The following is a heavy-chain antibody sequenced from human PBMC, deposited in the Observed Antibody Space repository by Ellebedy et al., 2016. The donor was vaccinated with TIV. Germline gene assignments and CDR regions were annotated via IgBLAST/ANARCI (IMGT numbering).Heavy chain of an antibody. CDR3: ARAAVDSGWYESYYGMDV. Sequence: GESLKISXAASGFTFSSYGMHWVRQAPGKGLEWVAVIWYDGSNKYYADSVKGRFTISRDNSKNTLYLQMNSLRAEDTAVYYCARAAVDSGWYESYYGMDVWGQGTTVTVSS. D-gene: IGHD6-19*01. V-gene: IGHV3-33*01. J-gene: IGHJ6*02. CDR2: IWYDGSNK. CDR1: GFTFSSYG.